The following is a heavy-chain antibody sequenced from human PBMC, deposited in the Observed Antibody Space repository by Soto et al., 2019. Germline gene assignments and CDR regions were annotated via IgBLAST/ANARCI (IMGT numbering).Heavy chain of an antibody. V-gene: IGHV3-33*01. CDR2: IWYDGSNK. CDR1: GFSFSSYG. J-gene: IGHJ4*02. Sequence: QVQLVVSGGGMVQPGRSLRISCAASGFSFSSYGMHWVRQAPGKGLEWVAVIWYDGSNKYYVDSVKGRFTISRDNSKNSWYLQMNSRRPEDTGVYYCAREFRDTIRAHYFDFWGQGTLATGSS. D-gene: IGHD5-18*01. CDR3: AREFRDTIRAHYFDF.